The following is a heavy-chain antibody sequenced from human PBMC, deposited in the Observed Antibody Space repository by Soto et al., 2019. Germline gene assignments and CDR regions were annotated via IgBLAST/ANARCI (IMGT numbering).Heavy chain of an antibody. CDR1: GGTFSSYA. CDR3: ARTPYYYDGSGYYLTHYFDY. CDR2: IIPIFGTA. Sequence: QVQLVQSGAEVKKPGCSVKVSCKASGGTFSSYAISCVRQAPGQGLEWMGGIIPIFGTANYAQKFQGRVTITADECTITDYIELSSLRSGDTAVYYCARTPYYYDGSGYYLTHYFDYWGRGTLVTVSS. V-gene: IGHV1-69*01. D-gene: IGHD3-22*01. J-gene: IGHJ4*02.